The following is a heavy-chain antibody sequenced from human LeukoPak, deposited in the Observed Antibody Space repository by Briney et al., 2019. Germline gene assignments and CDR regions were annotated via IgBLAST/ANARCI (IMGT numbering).Heavy chain of an antibody. J-gene: IGHJ4*02. CDR1: GYTFTSYY. CDR2: INPSGGST. CDR3: ARDTVRELLSD. D-gene: IGHD3-10*01. V-gene: IGHV1-46*01. Sequence: GASVKVSCKAPGYTFTSYYMHWVRQAPGQGLEWMGIINPSGGSTSYAQKFQGRVTMTRDTSTSTVYMELSSLRSEDTAVYYCARDTVRELLSDWGQGTLVTVSS.